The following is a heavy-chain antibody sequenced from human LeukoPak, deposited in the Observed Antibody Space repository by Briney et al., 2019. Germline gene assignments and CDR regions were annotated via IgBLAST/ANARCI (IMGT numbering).Heavy chain of an antibody. CDR2: ISYDGSNK. V-gene: IGHV3-30-3*01. CDR1: GFTFSSYA. J-gene: IGHJ6*02. CDR3: ARDSLPIAAAGTLSYYYYGMDV. D-gene: IGHD6-13*01. Sequence: GGSLRLSCAASGFTFSSYAMHWVRQAPGKGLEWVAVISYDGSNKYYADPVKGRLTISRDNSKNTLYLQMNSLRAEDTAVYYCARDSLPIAAAGTLSYYYYGMDVWGQGTTVTVSS.